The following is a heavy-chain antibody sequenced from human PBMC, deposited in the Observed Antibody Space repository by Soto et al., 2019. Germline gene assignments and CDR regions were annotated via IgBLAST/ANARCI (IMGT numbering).Heavy chain of an antibody. V-gene: IGHV1-58*01. Sequence: SVKVYCKASGFTFTISAVQWVRQARGQRLEWIGWIVVGSGNTNYAQKFQERVTITRDMSTSTAYMELSSLRSEDTAVYYCAADPVLSGSYRMTSYYYYGMDVWGQGTTVTVSS. CDR1: GFTFTISA. D-gene: IGHD1-26*01. CDR2: IVVGSGNT. CDR3: AADPVLSGSYRMTSYYYYGMDV. J-gene: IGHJ6*02.